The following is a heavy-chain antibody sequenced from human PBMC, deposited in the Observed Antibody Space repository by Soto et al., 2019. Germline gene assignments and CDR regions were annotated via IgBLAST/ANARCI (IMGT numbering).Heavy chain of an antibody. V-gene: IGHV4-59*01. CDR1: GGSISSYY. Sequence: SETLSLTCTVSGGSISSYYWSWIRQPPGKGLEWIGYIYYSGSTNYNPSLKSRDTISVDTSKNQFSLKLSSVTAADTAVYYFARVYDFWSGYLSRDNWFDPWGQGTLVTVSS. D-gene: IGHD3-3*01. CDR3: ARVYDFWSGYLSRDNWFDP. CDR2: IYYSGST. J-gene: IGHJ5*02.